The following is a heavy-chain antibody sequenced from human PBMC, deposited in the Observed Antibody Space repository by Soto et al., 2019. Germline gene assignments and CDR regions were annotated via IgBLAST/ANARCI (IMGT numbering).Heavy chain of an antibody. CDR1: GFTFSNAW. CDR2: IKSKTDGGTT. D-gene: IGHD3-3*01. J-gene: IGHJ3*02. V-gene: IGHV3-15*07. Sequence: PGGSLRLSCVASGFTFSNAWMNWVRQAPGKGLEWVGRIKSKTDGGTTDYAAPVKGRFTISRDDSRNTLYVQMNSLKTEDTAMYYCVTDEEVTIFGVVITRQNNGFDIWGQGTMVTVSS. CDR3: VTDEEVTIFGVVITRQNNGFDI.